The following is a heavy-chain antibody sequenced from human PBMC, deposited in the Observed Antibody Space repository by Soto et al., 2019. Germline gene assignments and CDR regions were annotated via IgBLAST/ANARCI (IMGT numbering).Heavy chain of an antibody. D-gene: IGHD3-10*01. CDR2: IYYSGST. V-gene: IGHV4-59*08. J-gene: IGHJ4*02. Sequence: SVTCSVSDGYSSGFYWSWIRQPPGKGLEWIGYIYYSGSTNYNPSLKGRLTISLDTSKNQFSLKLSSVTAADTAVYYCASSRGGYFDNWGQGTLVTVSS. CDR1: DGYSSGFY. CDR3: ASSRGGYFDN.